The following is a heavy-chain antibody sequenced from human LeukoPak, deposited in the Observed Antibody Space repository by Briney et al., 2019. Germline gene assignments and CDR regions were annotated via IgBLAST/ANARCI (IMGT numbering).Heavy chain of an antibody. V-gene: IGHV3-23*01. CDR2: IRGSGGST. J-gene: IGHJ4*02. Sequence: PGGSLRLSCAASGFTFSSYAMSWVRQAPGKGLEWVSAIRGSGGSTYYADSVKGRFTISRDNSKNTLYLQMNSLRAEDTAVYYCAKTIRWIQLWSLDYWGQGTLVTVSS. D-gene: IGHD5-18*01. CDR3: AKTIRWIQLWSLDY. CDR1: GFTFSSYA.